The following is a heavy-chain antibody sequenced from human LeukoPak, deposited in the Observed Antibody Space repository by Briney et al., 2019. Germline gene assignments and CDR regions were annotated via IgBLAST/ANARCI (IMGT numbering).Heavy chain of an antibody. D-gene: IGHD3-16*01. Sequence: SETPSLTCAVYGESFSGYYWSWIRQPPGKGLEWIEKINHSGSTSYNPSLESRATISVDTSKNQFSLRLSSVSAADTAVYFCARGLSNSSRTLLGLDYWGQGTLVTVSS. CDR1: GESFSGYY. J-gene: IGHJ4*02. CDR2: INHSGST. CDR3: ARGLSNSSRTLLGLDY. V-gene: IGHV4-34*01.